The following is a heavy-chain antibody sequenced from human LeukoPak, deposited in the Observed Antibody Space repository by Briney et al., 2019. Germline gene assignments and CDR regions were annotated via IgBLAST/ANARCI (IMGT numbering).Heavy chain of an antibody. Sequence: SGPTLVKPTQTLTLTCTFSGFSLSTTGVGVGWIRQPPGKALEWLAVIYWNDDKQYCPSLKSRLTIIKDTSKNQVVLTLTNMDPVDTATYYCARRLTRSYGSGSYNCFDPWGQGTLVTVSS. CDR3: ARRLTRSYGSGSYNCFDP. D-gene: IGHD3-10*01. CDR1: GFSLSTTGVG. V-gene: IGHV2-5*01. J-gene: IGHJ5*02. CDR2: IYWNDDK.